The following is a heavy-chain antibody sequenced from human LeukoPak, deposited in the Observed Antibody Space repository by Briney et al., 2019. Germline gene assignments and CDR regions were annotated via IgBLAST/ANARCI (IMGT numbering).Heavy chain of an antibody. CDR1: GFTFSSYG. J-gene: IGHJ3*02. D-gene: IGHD3-10*01. V-gene: IGHV3-30*18. CDR3: AKDLSYYYGSGLDI. Sequence: GGSLRLSCAASGFTFSSYGMHRVRQAPGKGLEWVAVISYDGSNKYYADSVKGRFTISRDNSKNTLYLQMNSLRAEDTAVYYCAKDLSYYYGSGLDIWGQGTMVTVSS. CDR2: ISYDGSNK.